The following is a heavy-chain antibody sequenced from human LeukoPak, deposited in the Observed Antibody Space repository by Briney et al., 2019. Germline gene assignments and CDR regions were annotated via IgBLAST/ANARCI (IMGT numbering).Heavy chain of an antibody. D-gene: IGHD6-13*01. Sequence: SETLSLTCAVYGGSFSGYYWSWIRQPPGKGLEWIGEINHSGSTNYNPSLKSRVTISVDTSKNQFSLKLSSATAADTAVYYSARGGSSWRFYYYYYMDVWGKGTTVTVSS. V-gene: IGHV4-34*01. J-gene: IGHJ6*03. CDR1: GGSFSGYY. CDR3: ARGGSSWRFYYYYYMDV. CDR2: INHSGST.